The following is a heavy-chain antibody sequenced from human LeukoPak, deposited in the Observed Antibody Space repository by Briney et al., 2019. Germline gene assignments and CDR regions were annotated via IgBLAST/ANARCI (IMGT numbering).Heavy chain of an antibody. CDR3: AKDRGSYSTTADS. CDR2: IWYDGTNK. D-gene: IGHD1-26*01. CDR1: GFTFGDYG. Sequence: GRSLRLSCAASGFTFGDYGIHWVRQAPGKGLEWVAVIWYDGTNKYYGDSVEGRFTISRDNSKNTLYLQMNSLGAEDTAVYYCAKDRGSYSTTADSWGQGTLVTVSS. V-gene: IGHV3-33*06. J-gene: IGHJ5*01.